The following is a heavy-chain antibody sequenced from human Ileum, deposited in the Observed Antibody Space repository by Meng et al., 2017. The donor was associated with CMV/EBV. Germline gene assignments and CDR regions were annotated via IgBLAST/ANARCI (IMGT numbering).Heavy chain of an antibody. J-gene: IGHJ6*02. CDR2: INGDGITT. V-gene: IGHV3-74*01. CDR1: GFTFTNYW. Sequence: GESLKISCAASGFTFTNYWMHWVRQAPGKGLVWVSRINGDGITTTYADSVKGRFTISRDNAKNTLFLQMNSLRAEDTAVYFCVRTKYSSSYGGMDVWGPGTTVTVSS. CDR3: VRTKYSSSYGGMDV. D-gene: IGHD6-6*01.